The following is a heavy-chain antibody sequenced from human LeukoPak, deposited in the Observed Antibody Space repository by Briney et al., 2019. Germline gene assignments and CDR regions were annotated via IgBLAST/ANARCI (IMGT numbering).Heavy chain of an antibody. CDR1: DFTVSSHH. CDR3: ARCQGIAMADFRGDYYYCYMDV. J-gene: IGHJ6*03. Sequence: GGSLRLSCVVSDFTVSSHHMAWVRQVPGKGLEWLSIIYSGGKSHNADSLKGRSTVSKDNFRNTVFLEMNSLRADDTAVYYCARCQGIAMADFRGDYYYCYMDVWGKGTTVSVSS. V-gene: IGHV3-53*01. D-gene: IGHD6-19*01. CDR2: IYSGGKS.